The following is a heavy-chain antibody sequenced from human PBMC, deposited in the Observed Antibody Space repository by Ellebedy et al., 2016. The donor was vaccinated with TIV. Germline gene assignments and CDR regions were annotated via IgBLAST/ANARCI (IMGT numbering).Heavy chain of an antibody. V-gene: IGHV1-18*01. CDR3: ARGYSSGYVDY. J-gene: IGHJ4*02. CDR1: GYTFTSYG. D-gene: IGHD6-19*01. Sequence: ASVKVSCKASGYTFTSYGISWVRQAPGQGLEWMGWISVYHGNTKYAQKFQDRVTMTADTSTSTAYMELRSLRSDDTAVYYCARGYSSGYVDYWGQGTLVTVSS. CDR2: ISVYHGNT.